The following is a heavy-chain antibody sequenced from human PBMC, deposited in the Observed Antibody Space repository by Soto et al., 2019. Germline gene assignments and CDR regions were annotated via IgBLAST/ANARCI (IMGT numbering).Heavy chain of an antibody. D-gene: IGHD4-17*01. CDR3: ARRYGPGFDY. V-gene: IGHV4-59*08. CDR1: GGSIRSYD. J-gene: IGHJ4*02. Sequence: QVQLQESGPGLVKPSETLSLTCTVSGGSIRSYDWSWIRQPPGKGLEWIGYIYYSGSTNYNPSLKSRVAISVDTSKNQFSLKLSPVTAADTAVYYCARRYGPGFDYWGQGTLVTVSS. CDR2: IYYSGST.